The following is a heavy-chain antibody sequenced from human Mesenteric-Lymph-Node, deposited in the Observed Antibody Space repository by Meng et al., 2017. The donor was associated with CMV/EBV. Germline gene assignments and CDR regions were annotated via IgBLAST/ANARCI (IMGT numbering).Heavy chain of an antibody. J-gene: IGHJ6*02. Sequence: SVKVSCKASGGTFSSYAISWVRQAPGQGLEWMGGIIPIFGTANYAQKFQGRVTITTDESTSTAYMELSSLRSEDTAVYYCARDLPESSSFYYYYGMDVWGQGTTVTVSS. D-gene: IGHD6-6*01. CDR1: GGTFSSYA. CDR2: IIPIFGTA. V-gene: IGHV1-69*05. CDR3: ARDLPESSSFYYYYGMDV.